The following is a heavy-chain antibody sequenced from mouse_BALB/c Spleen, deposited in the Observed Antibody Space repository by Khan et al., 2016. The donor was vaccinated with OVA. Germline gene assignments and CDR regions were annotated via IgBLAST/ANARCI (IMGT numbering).Heavy chain of an antibody. J-gene: IGHJ3*01. D-gene: IGHD4-1*01. CDR2: ISTIYGDA. V-gene: IGHV1S137*01. Sequence: QVQLQQSGAELVRPGVSVKISCKASGYTFTDYAMHWVKQRHAKSLEWIGVISTIYGDADYNQKFQGKASMTVDRSSSTVYMELARLTSEDSAIYYCVRVGKFAYWGQGTLVTVSA. CDR3: VRVGKFAY. CDR1: GYTFTDYA.